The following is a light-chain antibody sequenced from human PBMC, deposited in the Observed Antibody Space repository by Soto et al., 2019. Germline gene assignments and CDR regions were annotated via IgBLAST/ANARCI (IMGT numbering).Light chain of an antibody. CDR3: QQYHNWPYT. CDR1: QSVSSN. Sequence: EIVMTQSPATLSVSPGERVTLSCRASQSVSSNLVWYQQKPGQAPRPLIYGAVTRATGIPDRFSVSDSGTEFTLTISSLQSEDFAVYYCQQYHNWPYTFGQGTKLEIK. J-gene: IGKJ2*01. V-gene: IGKV3-15*01. CDR2: GAV.